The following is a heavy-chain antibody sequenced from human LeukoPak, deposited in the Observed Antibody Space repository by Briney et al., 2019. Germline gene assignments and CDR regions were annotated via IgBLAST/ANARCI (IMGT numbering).Heavy chain of an antibody. CDR1: GFTFSSYA. Sequence: GGSLRLSCAASGFTFSSYAMSWVRQAPGKGLEWVAHIKQDGSEKYYVDSVKGRFTISRDNAKNSLYLQMNSLRAEDTAVYYCARDQSNYFDYWGQGTLVTVSS. J-gene: IGHJ4*02. CDR2: IKQDGSEK. V-gene: IGHV3-7*01. CDR3: ARDQSNYFDY.